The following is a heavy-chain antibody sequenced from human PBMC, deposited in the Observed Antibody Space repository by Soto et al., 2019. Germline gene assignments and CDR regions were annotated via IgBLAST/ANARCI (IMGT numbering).Heavy chain of an antibody. V-gene: IGHV4-31*03. CDR3: ARVVRCSGGSCYPYYFDY. CDR2: IYYSGST. Sequence: SETLSLTCTVSGGYISSGGYYWSWIRQHPGKGLEWIGYIYYSGSTYYNPSLKSRVTISVDTSKNQFSLKLSSVTAADTAVYYCARVVRCSGGSCYPYYFDYWGQGTLVTVSS. J-gene: IGHJ4*02. D-gene: IGHD2-15*01. CDR1: GGYISSGGYY.